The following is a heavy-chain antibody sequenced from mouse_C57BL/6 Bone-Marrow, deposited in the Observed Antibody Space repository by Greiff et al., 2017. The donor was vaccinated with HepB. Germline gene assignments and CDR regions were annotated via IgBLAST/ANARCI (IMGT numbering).Heavy chain of an antibody. V-gene: IGHV14-3*01. D-gene: IGHD1-1*01. J-gene: IGHJ4*01. CDR1: GFNIKNTY. Sequence: VQLKESVAELVRPGASVKLSCTASGFNIKNTYMHWVKQRPEQGLEWIGRIDPANGNTKYAPKFQGKATITADTSSNTAYLQLSSLKSEDTASYYCARYFATVVATDAMDYWGQGTSVTVSS. CDR3: ARYFATVVATDAMDY. CDR2: IDPANGNT.